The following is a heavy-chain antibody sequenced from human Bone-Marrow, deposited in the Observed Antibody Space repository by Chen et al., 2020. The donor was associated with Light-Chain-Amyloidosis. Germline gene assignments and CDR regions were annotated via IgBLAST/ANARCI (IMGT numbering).Heavy chain of an antibody. J-gene: IGHJ6*02. V-gene: IGHV3-23*01. CDR3: GRAQYYYYYPMDV. D-gene: IGHD3-16*01. CDR1: GFTFGSYA. CDR2: INDGGVST. Sequence: EVQLSESGGDLIQPGGSLTLSCAGSGFTFGSYAISWVRQAPGKGLEWVAGINDGGVSTYYADSVKGRFSISRDNSKNSVFLQMDRLRVEDTATYYCGRAQYYYYYPMDVWGQGTTVTVSS.